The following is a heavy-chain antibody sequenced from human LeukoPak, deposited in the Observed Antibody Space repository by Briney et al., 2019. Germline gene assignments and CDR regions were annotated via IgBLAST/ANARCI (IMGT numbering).Heavy chain of an antibody. V-gene: IGHV3-30*02. J-gene: IGHJ4*01. Sequence: GGSLRLSCAASGFTFSSYGMHWVRQAPGKGLEWVAFIRYDGSNKYYADSVKGRFTISRDNSKNTLYLQMNSLRAEDTAVYYCAKGFKNYDILTGSQDYWGHGTLVTVSS. CDR1: GFTFSSYG. CDR2: IRYDGSNK. CDR3: AKGFKNYDILTGSQDY. D-gene: IGHD3-9*01.